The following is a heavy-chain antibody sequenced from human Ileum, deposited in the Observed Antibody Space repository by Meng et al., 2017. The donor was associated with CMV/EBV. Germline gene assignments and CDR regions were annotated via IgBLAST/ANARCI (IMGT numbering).Heavy chain of an antibody. CDR2: LNRGGNT. J-gene: IGHJ4*02. D-gene: IGHD3-10*01. CDR1: GFAFSINA. V-gene: IGHV3-66*02. CDR3: AAECQLLNAPYYEY. Sequence: GGSLTLSCAASGFAFSINAMSWLRQAPGKGLEWVSGLNRGGNTYYADSVKGRFAILRDNSKNTLVLQLTGLRTDDTAVYYCAAECQLLNAPYYEYWGQGTLVTVSS.